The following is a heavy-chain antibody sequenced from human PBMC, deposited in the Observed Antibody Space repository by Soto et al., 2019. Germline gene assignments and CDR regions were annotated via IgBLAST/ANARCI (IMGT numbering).Heavy chain of an antibody. J-gene: IGHJ4*02. D-gene: IGHD1-26*01. CDR3: ARGGREGYYFDY. CDR1: GFTFSSYA. V-gene: IGHV3-30-3*01. Sequence: SLSLSCASSGFTFSSYAMHWVRQAPGKGLEWVAVISYDGSNKYYADSVKGRFTISRDNSKNTLYLQMNSLRAEDTAVYYCARGGREGYYFDYWGQGTLVTVSS. CDR2: ISYDGSNK.